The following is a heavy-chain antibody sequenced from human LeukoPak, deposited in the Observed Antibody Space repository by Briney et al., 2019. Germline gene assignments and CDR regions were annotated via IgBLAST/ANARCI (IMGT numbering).Heavy chain of an antibody. Sequence: IYVGGATYYADSVKGRFTISRDNSENTLYLQMKSLRAEDTAVCYCARGDGYNFFDYWGQGTLVTVSS. D-gene: IGHD5-24*01. CDR3: ARGDGYNFFDY. J-gene: IGHJ4*02. V-gene: IGHV3-53*01. CDR2: IYVGGAT.